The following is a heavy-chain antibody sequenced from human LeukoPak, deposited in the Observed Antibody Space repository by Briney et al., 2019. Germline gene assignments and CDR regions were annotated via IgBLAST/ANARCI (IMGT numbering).Heavy chain of an antibody. Sequence: PGGSLRLSCAASGFTFSDYYMSWIRQAPGKGLEWVSYISSSGSTIYYADSVKGRFTISRDNAKNSLYLQMSSLRVEDTAVYYCARGSDQYYSDSSGSNPFDYWGQGTLVIVSS. CDR3: ARGSDQYYSDSSGSNPFDY. V-gene: IGHV3-11*04. J-gene: IGHJ4*02. CDR2: ISSSGSTI. CDR1: GFTFSDYY. D-gene: IGHD3-22*01.